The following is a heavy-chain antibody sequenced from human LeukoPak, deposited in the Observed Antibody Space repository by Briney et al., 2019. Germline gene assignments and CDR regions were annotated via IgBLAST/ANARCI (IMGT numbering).Heavy chain of an antibody. V-gene: IGHV4-59*08. Sequence: SETLSLTCTVSGGSISSYYWSWIRQPPGKGLEWIGYIYYRGSTNYNPSLKSRVTISVDTSKNQFSLKLSSVTAADTAVYYCARRAAARSFAFDIWGQGTMVTVSS. D-gene: IGHD2-15*01. CDR3: ARRAAARSFAFDI. CDR2: IYYRGST. CDR1: GGSISSYY. J-gene: IGHJ3*02.